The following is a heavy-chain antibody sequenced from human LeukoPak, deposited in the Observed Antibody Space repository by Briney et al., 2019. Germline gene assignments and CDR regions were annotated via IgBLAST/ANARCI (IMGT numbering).Heavy chain of an antibody. CDR2: IYYSGST. V-gene: IGHV4-59*04. J-gene: IGHJ6*03. D-gene: IGHD2-15*01. Sequence: SETLSLTCTVSGGSISSYYWNWIRQPPGKGLEWIGSIYYSGSTYYNPSLKSRVTISVDTSKNQFSLKLSSVTAADTAVYYCASFYCSGGSCYQYYYYYYMDVWGKGTTVTISS. CDR1: GGSISSYY. CDR3: ASFYCSGGSCYQYYYYYYMDV.